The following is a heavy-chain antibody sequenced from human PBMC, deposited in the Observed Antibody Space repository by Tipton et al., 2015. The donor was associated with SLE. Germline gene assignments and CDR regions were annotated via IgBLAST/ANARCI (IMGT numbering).Heavy chain of an antibody. CDR1: GGSISSSY. D-gene: IGHD1-26*01. CDR3: ARDLGGSY. J-gene: IGHJ4*02. CDR2: IFYSGST. Sequence: TLSLTCTVSGGSISSSYWSWIRQPPGKGLEWIGYIFYSGSTTYNPSLKSRVTISVDTSKNQFSLKLSSVTAADTAVYYCARDLGGSYWGQGTLVTVSS. V-gene: IGHV4-59*01.